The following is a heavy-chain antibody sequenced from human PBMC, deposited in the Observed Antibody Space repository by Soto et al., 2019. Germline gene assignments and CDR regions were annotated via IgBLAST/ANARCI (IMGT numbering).Heavy chain of an antibody. CDR2: IYWDDDK. CDR3: AHLPYYFDSSAYYWYFDL. CDR1: GFSLSTSGVG. V-gene: IGHV2-5*02. J-gene: IGHJ2*01. Sequence: QITLKESGPPLVKPTQTLTLTCTFSGFSLSTSGVGVGWIRQPPGKALEWLALIYWDDDKRYSPSLKSRLTITKDTSKSQVVLTMTNMDPVDTAKYYCAHLPYYFDSSAYYWYFDLWGRGTLVTVSS. D-gene: IGHD3-22*01.